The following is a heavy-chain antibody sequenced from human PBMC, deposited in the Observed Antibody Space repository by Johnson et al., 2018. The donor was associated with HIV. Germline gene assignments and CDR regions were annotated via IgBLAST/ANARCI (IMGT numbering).Heavy chain of an antibody. D-gene: IGHD6-6*01. CDR1: GFTFSSYA. V-gene: IGHV3-30*04. CDR2: TSYDGSNK. Sequence: QVQLVESGGGVVQPGRSLRLSCAASGFTFSSYAMHWVRQAPGKGLEWVAVTSYDGSNKYYADSVKGRFTISRDNSKNSLYLQMNSLRAEDTALYYCAKDSSSSGLEDAFDIWGQGTMVTVSS. CDR3: AKDSSSSGLEDAFDI. J-gene: IGHJ3*02.